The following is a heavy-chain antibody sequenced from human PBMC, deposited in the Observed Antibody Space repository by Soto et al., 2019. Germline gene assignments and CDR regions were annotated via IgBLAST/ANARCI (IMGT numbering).Heavy chain of an antibody. D-gene: IGHD1-26*01. CDR1: GFTFSSYA. CDR2: ISYDGSNK. CDR3: AQEGAGELLVTGMDV. Sequence: PAVSLRLSCAASGFTFSSYAMHWVRQAPGKGLEWVAVISYDGSNKYYADSVKGRFTISRDNSKNTLYLQMNSLRAEDTAVYYCAQEGAGELLVTGMDVWGQGTTVTVSS. V-gene: IGHV3-30-3*01. J-gene: IGHJ6*02.